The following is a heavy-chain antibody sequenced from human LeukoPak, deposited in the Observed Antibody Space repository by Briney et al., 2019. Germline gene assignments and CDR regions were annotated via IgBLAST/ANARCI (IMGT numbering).Heavy chain of an antibody. D-gene: IGHD5-12*01. CDR3: ASYVWLRFY. V-gene: IGHV1-2*02. CDR1: GYTFTGYY. J-gene: IGHJ4*02. Sequence: ASVKVSCKASGYTFTGYYMPWVRQVPGQGLEWMGWINPNSGGTNYAQKFQGRVTVTRDTSISTAYMGLSRLRSDDTAVYYCASYVWLRFYWGQGTLVTVSS. CDR2: INPNSGGT.